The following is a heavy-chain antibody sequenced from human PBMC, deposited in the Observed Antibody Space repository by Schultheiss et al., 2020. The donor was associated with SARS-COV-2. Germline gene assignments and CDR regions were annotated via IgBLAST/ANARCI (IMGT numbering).Heavy chain of an antibody. J-gene: IGHJ4*02. Sequence: SETLSLTCAVYGGSFSGYYWSWIRQPPGKGLEWIGYIYYSGSTYYNPSLKSRVTISVDTSKNQFSLNLNSVTAADTAVYYCARRRNLLATPMVFDSWGQGLLVTVSS. D-gene: IGHD5-12*01. CDR3: ARRRNLLATPMVFDS. CDR2: IYYSGST. V-gene: IGHV4-34*11. CDR1: GGSFSGYY.